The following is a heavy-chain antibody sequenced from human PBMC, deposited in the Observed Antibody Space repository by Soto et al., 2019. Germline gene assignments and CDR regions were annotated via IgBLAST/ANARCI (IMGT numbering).Heavy chain of an antibody. V-gene: IGHV1-69*13. CDR2: IIPIFGTA. J-gene: IGHJ6*02. CDR1: GGTFSSYA. CDR3: ARDITMVRGVLLGGYYGMDV. Sequence: ASVKVSCKASGGTFSSYAISWVRQAPGQGLEWMGGIIPIFGTANYAQKFQGRVTITADESTSTAYMELSSLRSEDTAVYYCARDITMVRGVLLGGYYGMDVWGQGPTVTVYS. D-gene: IGHD3-10*01.